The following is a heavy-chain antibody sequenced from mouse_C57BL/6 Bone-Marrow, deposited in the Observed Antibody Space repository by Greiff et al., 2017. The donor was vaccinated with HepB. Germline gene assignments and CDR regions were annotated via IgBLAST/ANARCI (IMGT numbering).Heavy chain of an antibody. D-gene: IGHD3-1*01. J-gene: IGHJ4*01. V-gene: IGHV7-1*01. CDR1: GFTFSDFY. CDR3: ARDAMHRFGAMDY. Sequence: EVNVVESGGGLVQSGRSLRLSCATSGFTFSDFYMEWVRQAPGKGLEWIAASRNKANDYTTEYSASVKGRFIVSRDTSQSILYLQMNALRAEDTAIYYCARDAMHRFGAMDYWGQGTSVTVSS. CDR2: SRNKANDYTT.